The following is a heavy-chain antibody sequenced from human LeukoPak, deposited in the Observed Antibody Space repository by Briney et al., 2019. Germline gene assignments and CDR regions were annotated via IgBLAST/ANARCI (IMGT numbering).Heavy chain of an antibody. CDR1: GYTFTDYY. V-gene: IGHV1-2*02. J-gene: IGHJ6*02. Sequence: ASVKVSCKASGYTFTDYYIHWVRQAPGQGLEWMGWISPSSGGTRYGQKFQGRVTLTRDTSISTAYMELSRLTSDDTAVYYCARDRISAAGILFYYYYAMDVWGQGTTVTVSS. CDR2: ISPSSGGT. D-gene: IGHD6-13*01. CDR3: ARDRISAAGILFYYYYAMDV.